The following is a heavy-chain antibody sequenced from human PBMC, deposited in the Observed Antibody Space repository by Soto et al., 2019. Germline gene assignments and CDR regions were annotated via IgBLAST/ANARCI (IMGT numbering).Heavy chain of an antibody. Sequence: EVQLVESGGGLVQPGGSLRLSCAASGFTFSSYWMHWVRQAPGKGLVWVSSISTDASSTSYADPVKGRFTISRDNAKNTLYLQMNSLRAADTAVYYCARLPNKSPQNWGQGTLVIVSP. CDR1: GFTFSSYW. J-gene: IGHJ1*01. CDR3: ARLPNKSPQN. CDR2: ISTDASST. V-gene: IGHV3-74*01.